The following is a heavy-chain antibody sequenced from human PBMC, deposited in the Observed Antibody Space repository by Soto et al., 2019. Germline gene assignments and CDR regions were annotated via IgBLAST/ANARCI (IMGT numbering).Heavy chain of an antibody. CDR2: ISAYNGNT. Sequence: GASVKVSCKASGYTFTSYGISWVRQAPGQGLEWMGWISAYNGNTNYAQKLQGRVTMTTDTSTSTAYMELRSLRSDDTAVYYCARDHSHYDFWSGPWDGMDVWGQGTTVTVYS. CDR1: GYTFTSYG. V-gene: IGHV1-18*04. D-gene: IGHD3-3*01. J-gene: IGHJ6*02. CDR3: ARDHSHYDFWSGPWDGMDV.